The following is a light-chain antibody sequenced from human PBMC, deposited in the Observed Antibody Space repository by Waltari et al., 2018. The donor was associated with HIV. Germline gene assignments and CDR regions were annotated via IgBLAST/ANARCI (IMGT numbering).Light chain of an antibody. CDR2: GAS. CDR1: QSVSRSY. CDR3: QQYGSSPYS. V-gene: IGKV3-20*01. J-gene: IGKJ2*03. Sequence: EIVLTQSPGTLSLSPGERATLSCRASQSVSRSYLAWYQQKPGRAPRLLTYGASNRSTGIPDRFSGSGSGTGFTLTISRLEPEDFAVYYCQQYGSSPYSFGQGTKLEIK.